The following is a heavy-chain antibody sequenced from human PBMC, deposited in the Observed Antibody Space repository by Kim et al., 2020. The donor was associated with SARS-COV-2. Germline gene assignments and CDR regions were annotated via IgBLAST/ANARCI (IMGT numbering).Heavy chain of an antibody. J-gene: IGHJ4*02. Sequence: GGSLRLSCAGCGFTFSSYGMSWVRQAPGKGLEWVSAISHTGDITDYADSMKGRFTISRDNSKNTLYLQMNSLRADDTALYYCAIRGSNYGAYNYWGQGTLVTVSS. CDR2: ISHTGDIT. D-gene: IGHD4-17*01. V-gene: IGHV3-23*01. CDR1: GFTFSSYG. CDR3: AIRGSNYGAYNY.